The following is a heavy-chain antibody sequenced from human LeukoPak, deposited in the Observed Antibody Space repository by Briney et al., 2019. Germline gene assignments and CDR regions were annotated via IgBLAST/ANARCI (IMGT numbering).Heavy chain of an antibody. V-gene: IGHV4-34*01. D-gene: IGHD6-13*01. J-gene: IGHJ4*02. CDR3: ARRPGIAAAGEDY. CDR2: INHSGST. CDR1: GGSFSGYY. Sequence: SETLSLTCAVYGGSFSGYYWSWIRQPPGKGLEWIGEINHSGSTNYNPSLKSRVTISVDKSKNQFSLKLSSVTAADTAVYYCARRPGIAAAGEDYWGQGTLVTVSS.